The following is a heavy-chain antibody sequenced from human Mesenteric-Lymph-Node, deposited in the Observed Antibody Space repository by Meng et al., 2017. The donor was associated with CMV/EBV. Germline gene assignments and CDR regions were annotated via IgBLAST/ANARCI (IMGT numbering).Heavy chain of an antibody. Sequence: GGSLRLSCAASGFSFSTYWMSWVRQAPGKGLEWVANINQDGTEKYYVDSVKGRFTISRDNARNSLYLQMNSLRVEDTAVYYCARMLAIAVAVLDYWGQGTLVTVSS. CDR1: GFSFSTYW. CDR3: ARMLAIAVAVLDY. CDR2: INQDGTEK. D-gene: IGHD2-15*01. V-gene: IGHV3-7*01. J-gene: IGHJ4*02.